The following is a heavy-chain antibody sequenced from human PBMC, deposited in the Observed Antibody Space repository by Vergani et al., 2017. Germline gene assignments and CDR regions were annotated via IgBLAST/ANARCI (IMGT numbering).Heavy chain of an antibody. V-gene: IGHV4-34*01. D-gene: IGHD6-13*01. J-gene: IGHJ6*01. CDR1: GRSFSGYY. Sequence: QVQLQQWGAGLLKPSETLSLTCAVYGRSFSGYYWSWIRQPPGKGLEWIGEINHSGSTNYNPSLKSRVTISVDTSKNQFSLKLSSVTAADTAVYYCAREKYGRGWYYVAYDTGYGMYGWREASSVSVSS. CDR2: INHSGST. CDR3: AREKYGRGWYYVAYDTGYGMYG.